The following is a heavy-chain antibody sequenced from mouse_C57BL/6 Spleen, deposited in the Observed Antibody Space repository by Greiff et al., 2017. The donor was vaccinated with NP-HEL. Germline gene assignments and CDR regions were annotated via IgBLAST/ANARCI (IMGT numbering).Heavy chain of an antibody. CDR3: ARDSGYAFDY. J-gene: IGHJ2*01. CDR2: INPNNGDT. CDR1: GYTFTSYW. D-gene: IGHD3-2*02. V-gene: IGHV1-53*01. Sequence: QVQLQQPGTELVKPGASVKLSCKASGYTFTSYWMHWVKQRPGQGLEWIGNINPNNGDTNYNENLKNKATLTVDKSSSTAYMHLRSLTSEDSAVYCGARDSGYAFDYWGQGTTLTVSS.